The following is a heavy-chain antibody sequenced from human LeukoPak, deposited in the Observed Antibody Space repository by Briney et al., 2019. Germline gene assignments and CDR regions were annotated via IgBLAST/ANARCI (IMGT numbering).Heavy chain of an antibody. Sequence: GGSLRLSCAASGFSFTTYWMSWVRQAPGKGLEWVANIKQDGTEKYYVDSVKGRFTISRDNAKNTLYLQMNSLRAEDTAVYYCARDWFHAIDYWGQGTLVTVSS. V-gene: IGHV3-7*01. CDR1: GFSFTTYW. J-gene: IGHJ4*02. CDR3: ARDWFHAIDY. CDR2: IKQDGTEK. D-gene: IGHD2/OR15-2a*01.